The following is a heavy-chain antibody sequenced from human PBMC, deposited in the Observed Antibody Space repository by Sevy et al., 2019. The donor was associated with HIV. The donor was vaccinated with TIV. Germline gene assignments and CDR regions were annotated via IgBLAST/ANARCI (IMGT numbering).Heavy chain of an antibody. CDR2: LKSDVYGGTV. CDR1: GFTFGDYC. J-gene: IGHJ4*02. Sequence: GGSLRLSCTASGFTFGDYCMSWVRQAPGKGLEWVAFLKSDVYGGTVEHAASVRGRFVISRDDSKTIVYLQMNGLKTEDTGVYYCTRGKAAQSVFDYWGQGALVTVSS. D-gene: IGHD3-16*01. CDR3: TRGKAAQSVFDY. V-gene: IGHV3-49*04.